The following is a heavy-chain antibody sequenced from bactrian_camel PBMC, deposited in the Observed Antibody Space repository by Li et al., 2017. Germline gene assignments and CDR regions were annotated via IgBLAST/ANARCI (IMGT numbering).Heavy chain of an antibody. V-gene: IGHV3S36*01. J-gene: IGHJ4*01. CDR3: ASDSYSDGTFLDRPWYRRTEYND. CDR1: GFVFVNYA. D-gene: IGHD2*01. Sequence: VQLVESGGGLVQPGGSLRLSCASSGFVFVNYAMSWVRQAPGKGLEWVSCITNGGGRPYYADFVKGRFTISKDDADNTLYLEMNNLKPEDTAMYYCASDSYSDGTFLDRPWYRRTEYNDWGPGTQVTVS. CDR2: ITNGGGRP.